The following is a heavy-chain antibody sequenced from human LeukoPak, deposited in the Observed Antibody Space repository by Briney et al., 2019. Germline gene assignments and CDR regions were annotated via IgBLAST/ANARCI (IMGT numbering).Heavy chain of an antibody. V-gene: IGHV4-30-4*07. CDR3: ARDPVEQPYWFFDF. J-gene: IGHJ2*01. CDR1: GGSISSGGYS. D-gene: IGHD1/OR15-1a*01. CDR2: IYYSGST. Sequence: SETLSLTCAVSGGSISSGGYSWSWIRQPPGKGLEWIGYIYYSGSTYYNPSLKSRVTISVDTSKNQFSLKLSSVTAADTAVYYCARDPVEQPYWFFDFWGRGTLVTVSS.